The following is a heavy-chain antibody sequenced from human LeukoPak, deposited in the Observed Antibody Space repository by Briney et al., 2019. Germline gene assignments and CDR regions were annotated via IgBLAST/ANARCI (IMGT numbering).Heavy chain of an antibody. J-gene: IGHJ4*02. CDR1: GFTFSSYW. CDR3: ARRPSGLYIPIVATYDY. CDR2: INSDGGST. Sequence: GGSLRLSCAASGFTFSSYWMHWVRQAPGKGLVWVSRINSDGGSTSYADSVKGRFTISRDNAKNTLYLQMNSLRAEDTAVYYCARRPSGLYIPIVATYDYWGQGTLVTVSS. D-gene: IGHD5-12*01. V-gene: IGHV3-74*01.